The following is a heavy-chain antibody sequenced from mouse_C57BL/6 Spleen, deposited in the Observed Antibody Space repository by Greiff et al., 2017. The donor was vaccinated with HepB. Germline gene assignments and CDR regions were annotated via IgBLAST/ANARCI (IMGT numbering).Heavy chain of an antibody. V-gene: IGHV5-17*01. CDR3: ARPGGYYDYDHYAMDY. CDR1: GFTFSDYG. J-gene: IGHJ4*01. Sequence: EVKVVESGGGLVKPGGSLKLSCAASGFTFSDYGMHWVRQAPEKGLEWVAYISSGSSTIYYADTVKGRFTISRDNAKNTLFLQMTSLRSEDTAMYYCARPGGYYDYDHYAMDYWGQGTSVTVSS. D-gene: IGHD2-4*01. CDR2: ISSGSSTI.